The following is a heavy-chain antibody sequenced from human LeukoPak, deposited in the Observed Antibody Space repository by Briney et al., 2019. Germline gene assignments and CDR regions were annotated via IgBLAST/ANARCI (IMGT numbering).Heavy chain of an antibody. Sequence: SETLSLTCTVSGGSISSSSYYWGWIRQPPGKGLEWIGEINHSGSTNYNPSLKSRVTISVDTSKNQFSLKLSSVTAADTAVYYCASSYSGSYKWFDPWGQGTLVTVSS. V-gene: IGHV4-39*07. J-gene: IGHJ5*02. D-gene: IGHD1-26*01. CDR2: INHSGST. CDR1: GGSISSSSYY. CDR3: ASSYSGSYKWFDP.